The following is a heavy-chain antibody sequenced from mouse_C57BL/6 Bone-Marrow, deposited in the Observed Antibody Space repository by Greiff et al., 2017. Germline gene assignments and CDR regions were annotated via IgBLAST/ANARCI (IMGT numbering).Heavy chain of an antibody. CDR3: ARSGYYPYYFDY. D-gene: IGHD2-3*01. V-gene: IGHV1-82*01. CDR2: IYPGDGDT. CDR1: GYAFSSSW. J-gene: IGHJ2*01. Sequence: VQGVESGPELVKPGASVKISCKASGYAFSSSWMNWVKQRPGKGLEWIGRIYPGDGDTNYNGKFKGKATLTADKYSSTAYMQLSSLTSEDSAVYFCARSGYYPYYFDYWGQGTTLTVSS.